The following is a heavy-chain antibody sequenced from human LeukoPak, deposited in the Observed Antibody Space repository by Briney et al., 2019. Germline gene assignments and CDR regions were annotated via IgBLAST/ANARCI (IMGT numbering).Heavy chain of an antibody. Sequence: GGSLRLSCAASGFTFSSYGMHWVRQAPGKGLEWVAVISYDGSNKYYADSVKGRFTISRDNSKNTLYLQMNSLRAEDTAVYYCARDLQAAAGTGYFDYWGQGTLVTVSS. D-gene: IGHD6-13*01. CDR2: ISYDGSNK. CDR1: GFTFSSYG. CDR3: ARDLQAAAGTGYFDY. V-gene: IGHV3-30*03. J-gene: IGHJ4*02.